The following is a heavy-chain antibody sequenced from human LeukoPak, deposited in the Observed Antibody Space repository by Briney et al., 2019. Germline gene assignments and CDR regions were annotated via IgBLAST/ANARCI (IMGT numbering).Heavy chain of an antibody. CDR2: IKSKTDGGTT. Sequence: GGSLRLSCAASGFTFSNAWMSWVRQAPGKGLEWVGRIKSKTDGGTTDYAAPVKGRFTISRDDSKNTLYLQMNSLRAEDTAVYYCARDRDFWSGFGWFDPWGQGTLVTVSS. CDR3: ARDRDFWSGFGWFDP. D-gene: IGHD3-3*01. CDR1: GFTFSNAW. V-gene: IGHV3-15*01. J-gene: IGHJ5*02.